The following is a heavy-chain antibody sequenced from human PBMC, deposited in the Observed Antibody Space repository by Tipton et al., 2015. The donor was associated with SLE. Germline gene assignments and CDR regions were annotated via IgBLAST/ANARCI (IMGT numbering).Heavy chain of an antibody. J-gene: IGHJ2*01. D-gene: IGHD6-19*01. CDR2: IWYDGSNK. Sequence: SLRLSCAASGFTFSSYGMHWVRQAPGKGLEWVAVIWYDGSNKYYADSVKGRFTISRDNSKNTLYLQMNSLRAEDTAVYYCARSRGYSGWYAVGYFDLWGRGTLVTVSS. V-gene: IGHV3-33*01. CDR1: GFTFSSYG. CDR3: ARSRGYSGWYAVGYFDL.